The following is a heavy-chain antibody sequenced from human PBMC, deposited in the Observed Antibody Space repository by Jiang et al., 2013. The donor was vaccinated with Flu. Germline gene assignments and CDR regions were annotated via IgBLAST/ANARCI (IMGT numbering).Heavy chain of an antibody. V-gene: IGHV1-69*01. CDR2: IIPIFGTA. Sequence: SSYAISWVRQAPGQGLEWMGGIIPIFGTANYAQKFQGRVTITADESTSTAYMELSSLRSEDTAVYYCASLSSSWYYFDYWGQGTLVTVSS. D-gene: IGHD6-13*01. J-gene: IGHJ4*02. CDR3: ASLSSSWYYFDY. CDR1: SSYA.